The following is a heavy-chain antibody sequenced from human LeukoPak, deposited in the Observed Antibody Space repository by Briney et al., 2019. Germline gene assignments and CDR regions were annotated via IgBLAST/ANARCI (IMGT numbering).Heavy chain of an antibody. V-gene: IGHV3-66*01. D-gene: IGHD5-18*01. CDR2: IYSGGST. CDR3: ARDRGYSYGYVYYYYYGMDV. J-gene: IGHJ6*02. CDR1: GFTVSSNY. Sequence: GGSLTLSCTASGFTVSSNYMCWVRLAPGPGLELVSVIYSGGSTYYADSVKGRFTISRDNSKNTLYLQMNSLRAEDTAVYYCARDRGYSYGYVYYYYYGMDVWGQGTTVTVSS.